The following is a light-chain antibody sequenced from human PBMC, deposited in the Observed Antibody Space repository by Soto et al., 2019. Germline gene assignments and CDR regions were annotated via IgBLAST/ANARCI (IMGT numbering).Light chain of an antibody. CDR1: SSDVGGYNY. V-gene: IGLV2-11*01. CDR3: CSKAGNVEV. J-gene: IGLJ1*01. CDR2: EVA. Sequence: QSALTQPPSVSGSPGQSVTISCTGTSSDVGGYNYVSWFQQHPGKAPKVMIYEVAKRPSGVPDRFSGSKSGNTASLTISGLQAEDEADYYCCSKAGNVEVFVTGTKVTVL.